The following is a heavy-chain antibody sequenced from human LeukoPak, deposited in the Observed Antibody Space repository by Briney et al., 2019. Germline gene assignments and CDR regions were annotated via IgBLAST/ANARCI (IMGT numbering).Heavy chain of an antibody. J-gene: IGHJ3*02. Sequence: PSETLSLTCTVSGGSISSYYWSWIRQPSGKGLEWIGYIYYSGSTNYNPSLKSRVTISVDTSKNQFSLKLSSVTAADTAVYYCARQTGPAAFDIWGQGTMVTVSS. V-gene: IGHV4-59*08. D-gene: IGHD3-9*01. CDR3: ARQTGPAAFDI. CDR1: GGSISSYY. CDR2: IYYSGST.